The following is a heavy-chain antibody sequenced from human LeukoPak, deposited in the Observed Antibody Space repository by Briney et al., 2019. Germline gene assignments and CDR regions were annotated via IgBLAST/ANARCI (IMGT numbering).Heavy chain of an antibody. J-gene: IGHJ5*02. CDR3: AEGRFSARGRGSSWYALGP. Sequence: GASVKVSCKASGGTFSSYAISWVRQAPGQGVEWMGGIIPIFGTANYAQKLRGRDTITADESTSTAYLELSSLRSEDTAVYYCAEGRFSARGRGSSWYALGPWGQGTLVTVSS. D-gene: IGHD6-13*01. CDR1: GGTFSSYA. V-gene: IGHV1-69*13. CDR2: IIPIFGTA.